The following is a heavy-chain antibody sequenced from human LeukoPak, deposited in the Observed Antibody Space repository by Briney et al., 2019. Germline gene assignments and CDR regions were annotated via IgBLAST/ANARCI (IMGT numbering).Heavy chain of an antibody. J-gene: IGHJ4*02. Sequence: ASVKVSCKTSGYTFTSHGISWVRQAPGQGLAWMGWISANNGDTNYAQRMQGRLTMTTDTSTSTAYMELRSLSSDDTAIYYCARDWPTVIADNWGQGTLVTVSS. CDR1: GYTFTSHG. CDR2: ISANNGDT. V-gene: IGHV1-18*01. CDR3: ARDWPTVIADN. D-gene: IGHD4-11*01.